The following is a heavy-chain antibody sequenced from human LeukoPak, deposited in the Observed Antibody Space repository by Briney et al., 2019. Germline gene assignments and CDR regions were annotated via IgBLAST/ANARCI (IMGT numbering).Heavy chain of an antibody. CDR1: GFTFSIYE. CDR3: AREASYSSSFDY. V-gene: IGHV3-48*03. Sequence: GGSLRLSCAASGFTFSIYEMNWVRQAPGKGLEWVSYISSSGSTIYYADSVKGRFTISRDNAKNSLYLQMNSLRAEDTAVYYCAREASYSSSFDYWGQGTLVTVSS. J-gene: IGHJ4*02. D-gene: IGHD6-13*01. CDR2: ISSSGSTI.